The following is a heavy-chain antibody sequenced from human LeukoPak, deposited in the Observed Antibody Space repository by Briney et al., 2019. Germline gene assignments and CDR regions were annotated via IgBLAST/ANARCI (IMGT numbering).Heavy chain of an antibody. CDR2: IRYDGSNK. J-gene: IGHJ4*02. V-gene: IGHV3-30*02. Sequence: GGSLRLSCAPSGFTFSSYGMHWVRQAPGKGLEWVAYIRYDGSNKYYADSVKGRFTISRDNSKNTLHLQMNSLRAEDTAVYYCVKAQYDFWSGYYFDFWGQGTLVTVSS. D-gene: IGHD3-3*01. CDR3: VKAQYDFWSGYYFDF. CDR1: GFTFSSYG.